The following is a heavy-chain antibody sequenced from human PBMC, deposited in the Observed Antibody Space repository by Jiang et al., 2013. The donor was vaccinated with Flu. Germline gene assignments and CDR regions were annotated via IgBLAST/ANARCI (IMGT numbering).Heavy chain of an antibody. CDR3: ARHTDEWGAFDI. Sequence: TLSLTCTVSGGSISSYYWSWIRQPPGKGLEWIAYIYHSGKFDYSPSLTSRVTISIDTSRNHFSLKLRSVTAADTAVYYCARHTDEWGAFDIWGQGTMVTVSS. CDR1: GGSISSYY. D-gene: IGHD1-26*01. J-gene: IGHJ3*02. CDR2: IYHSGKF. V-gene: IGHV4-59*08.